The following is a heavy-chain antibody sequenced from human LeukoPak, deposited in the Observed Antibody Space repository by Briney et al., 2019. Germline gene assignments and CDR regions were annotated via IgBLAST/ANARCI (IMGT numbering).Heavy chain of an antibody. Sequence: GESLKISCKGSGCSSTSYWIAWVRQMPGKGLEWMGIIYPGDSDTRYSPSFQGQVTISADNSISTAYLQWSSLKASDTAMYYCARPSKIRYFDSLDYWGQGTLVTVSS. CDR3: ARPSKIRYFDSLDY. V-gene: IGHV5-51*01. CDR2: IYPGDSDT. D-gene: IGHD3-9*01. J-gene: IGHJ4*02. CDR1: GCSSTSYW.